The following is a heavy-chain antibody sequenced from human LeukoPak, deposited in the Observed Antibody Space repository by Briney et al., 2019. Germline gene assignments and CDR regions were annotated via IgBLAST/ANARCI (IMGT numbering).Heavy chain of an antibody. CDR3: AAFYDFWSGPDY. Sequence: KPGGSLRLSCAASGFTFSSYSMNWVRQAPGKGLEWVSSISSSSSYIYYADSVKGRFTISRDNSKNSLYLQMNSLRAEDTAVYYCAAFYDFWSGPDYWGQGTLVTVSS. CDR1: GFTFSSYS. CDR2: ISSSSSYI. D-gene: IGHD3-3*01. J-gene: IGHJ4*02. V-gene: IGHV3-21*01.